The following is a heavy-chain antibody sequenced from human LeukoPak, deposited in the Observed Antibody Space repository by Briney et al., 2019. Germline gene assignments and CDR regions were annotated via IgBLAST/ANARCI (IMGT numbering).Heavy chain of an antibody. CDR2: INPKSGGT. Sequence: ASVKVSCKASGYTFSGYYMHWVRQAPGQGLEWMGWINPKSGGTNYAQKFQGRVTMTRDTSISTAYMELSRLRFGDTAVYYCASGSSFDSSGRGFDYWGQGTLVTVSS. CDR3: ASGSSFDSSGRGFDY. V-gene: IGHV1-2*02. D-gene: IGHD3-22*01. CDR1: GYTFSGYY. J-gene: IGHJ4*02.